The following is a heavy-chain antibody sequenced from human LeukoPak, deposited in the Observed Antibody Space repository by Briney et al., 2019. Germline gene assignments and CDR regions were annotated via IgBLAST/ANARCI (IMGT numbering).Heavy chain of an antibody. D-gene: IGHD3-10*01. Sequence: PSETLSLTCTVSGDSISSGSYYWSWIRQPAGKGLEWIGRIYTSGSTNYNPSLNSRVTISMDTSKNQFSLKLSSVTAADSAVYYCARGGYYGSGNDFRFDPWGQGTLVTVSS. V-gene: IGHV4-61*02. J-gene: IGHJ5*02. CDR1: GDSISSGSYY. CDR2: IYTSGST. CDR3: ARGGYYGSGNDFRFDP.